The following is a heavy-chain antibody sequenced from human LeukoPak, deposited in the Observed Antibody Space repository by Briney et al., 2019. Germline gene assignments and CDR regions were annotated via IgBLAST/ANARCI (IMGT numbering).Heavy chain of an antibody. CDR2: IGALGGST. CDR3: ARDIPQNYYDSSGYYSDY. J-gene: IGHJ4*02. D-gene: IGHD3-22*01. Sequence: PGGSLRLSCEASGFTFSRFAMTWVRQAPGKGLEWVSTIGALGGSTNYAASVKGRFTISRDNSKNTLYLQMNSLRAEDTAVYYCARDIPQNYYDSSGYYSDYWGQGTLVTVSS. CDR1: GFTFSRFA. V-gene: IGHV3-23*01.